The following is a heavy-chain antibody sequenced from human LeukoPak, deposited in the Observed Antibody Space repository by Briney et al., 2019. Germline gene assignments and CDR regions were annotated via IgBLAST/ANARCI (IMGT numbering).Heavy chain of an antibody. J-gene: IGHJ5*02. V-gene: IGHV4-34*01. CDR3: ARGYWFDP. CDR1: GGSFSGYY. Sequence: SETLSLTCAVYGGSFSGYYWSWIRQPPGKGLEWIGEINHSGSTNYNPSLKSRVTISVDTSKNQFSLKLSSVTAADTAVYYCARGYWFDPWGQGTLVTVSS. CDR2: INHSGST.